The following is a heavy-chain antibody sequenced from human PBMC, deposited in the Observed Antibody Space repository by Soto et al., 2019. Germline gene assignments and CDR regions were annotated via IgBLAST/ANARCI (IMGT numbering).Heavy chain of an antibody. Sequence: ASVKVSCKASGYTFTSYGISWVRQAPGQGLEWMGWISAYNGNTNYAQKLQGRVTMTTDTSKSTAYMELRSLRSADTAVYYCARASAPAAGKAEYFQHWCQGTLVTVSS. D-gene: IGHD6-13*01. V-gene: IGHV1-18*01. CDR3: ARASAPAAGKAEYFQH. CDR2: ISAYNGNT. J-gene: IGHJ1*01. CDR1: GYTFTSYG.